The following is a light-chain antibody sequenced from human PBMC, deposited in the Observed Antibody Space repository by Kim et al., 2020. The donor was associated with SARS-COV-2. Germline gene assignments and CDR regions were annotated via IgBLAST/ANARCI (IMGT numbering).Light chain of an antibody. CDR3: SSYTSSSPLSV. V-gene: IGLV2-14*03. Sequence: QSALTQPASVSGSPGQSITISCTGTSSDVGGYNYVSWYQQHPGKAPKLMIYDVSNRPSGVSNRFSGSKSGNTGSLTISGLQAEDEADYYCSSYTSSSPLSVFGTGTKVTVL. J-gene: IGLJ1*01. CDR2: DVS. CDR1: SSDVGGYNY.